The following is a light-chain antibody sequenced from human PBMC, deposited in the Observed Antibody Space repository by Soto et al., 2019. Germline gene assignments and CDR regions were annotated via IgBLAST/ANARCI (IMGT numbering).Light chain of an antibody. Sequence: EIMMTQSPATLSVSPGERATLSCRATQSVSSSLAWYQQKPGQAPRLLIYRASSRATGIPARFSGSGSGTDFTLTISSLQSEDFAVYYCQQYNNWPPHTFGQGTKVDIK. CDR3: QQYNNWPPHT. CDR1: QSVSSS. V-gene: IGKV3-15*01. CDR2: RAS. J-gene: IGKJ2*01.